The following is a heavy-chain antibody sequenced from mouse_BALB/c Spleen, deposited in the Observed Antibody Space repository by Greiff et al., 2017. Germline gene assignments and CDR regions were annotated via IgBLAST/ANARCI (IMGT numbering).Heavy chain of an antibody. CDR3: ARDTTYYFDY. CDR1: GFTFSSYG. D-gene: IGHD1-1*01. J-gene: IGHJ2*01. CDR2: INSNGGST. Sequence: EVKVEESGGGLVQPGGSLKLSCAASGFTFSSYGMSWVRQTPDKRLELVATINSNGGSTYYPDSVKGRFTISRDNAKNTLYLQMSSLKSEDTAMYYCARDTTYYFDYWGQGTTLTVSS. V-gene: IGHV5-6-3*01.